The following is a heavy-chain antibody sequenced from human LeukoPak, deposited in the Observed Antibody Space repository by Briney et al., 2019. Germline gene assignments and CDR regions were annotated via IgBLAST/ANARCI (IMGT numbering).Heavy chain of an antibody. CDR1: GFTFTPFT. J-gene: IGHJ4*02. Sequence: GESLRLSCAASGFTFTPFTMNWVRPAPGKGLEWVASISGTGTYIYYADSMKGRFTISRDNGKKSLYLQMNSLTADDTAVYYCARGLVVTGTLDSWGQGTLVTVSS. V-gene: IGHV3-21*01. D-gene: IGHD6-19*01. CDR2: ISGTGTYI. CDR3: ARGLVVTGTLDS.